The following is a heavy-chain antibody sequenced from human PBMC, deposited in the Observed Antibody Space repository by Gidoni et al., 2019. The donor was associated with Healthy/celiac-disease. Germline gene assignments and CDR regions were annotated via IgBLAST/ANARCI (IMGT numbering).Heavy chain of an antibody. Sequence: STYYNPSLKSRVTISVDTSKNQFSLKLSSVTAADTAVYYCARHLSPFHDSGYDSEYNAFDIWGQGTMVTVSS. CDR2: ST. CDR3: ARHLSPFHDSGYDSEYNAFDI. V-gene: IGHV4-39*01. D-gene: IGHD5-12*01. J-gene: IGHJ3*02.